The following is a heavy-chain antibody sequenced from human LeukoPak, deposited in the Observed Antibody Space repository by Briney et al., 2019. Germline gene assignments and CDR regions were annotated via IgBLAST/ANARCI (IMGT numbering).Heavy chain of an antibody. D-gene: IGHD2-2*02. CDR3: ARDRVRYCSSTSCYTADY. J-gene: IGHJ4*02. Sequence: GRSLRLSCAASGFTFSSYAMHWVRQAPGKGLEWVAVISYDGSNKYYADSVKGRFTISRDNSKNTPYLQMNSLRAEDTAVYYCARDRVRYCSSTSCYTADYWGQGTLVTVSS. CDR2: ISYDGSNK. V-gene: IGHV3-30-3*01. CDR1: GFTFSSYA.